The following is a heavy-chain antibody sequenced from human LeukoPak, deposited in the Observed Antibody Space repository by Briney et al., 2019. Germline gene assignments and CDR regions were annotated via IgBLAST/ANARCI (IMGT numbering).Heavy chain of an antibody. J-gene: IGHJ3*02. V-gene: IGHV3-30*02. CDR2: IRYDGSNK. Sequence: GGSLRLSCAASGFTFSSYGMHWVRQAPGKGLEWVAFIRYDGSNKYYADSVKGRFTISRDNSKNTLYLQMNSLRAEDTAVYYCARGESITIFGVVQASWAFDIWGQGTMVTVSS. CDR3: ARGESITIFGVVQASWAFDI. D-gene: IGHD3-3*01. CDR1: GFTFSSYG.